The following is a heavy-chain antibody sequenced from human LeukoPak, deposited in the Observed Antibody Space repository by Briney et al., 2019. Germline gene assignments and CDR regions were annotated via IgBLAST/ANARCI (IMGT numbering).Heavy chain of an antibody. CDR3: ARVGVVVITNHAFDI. Sequence: ASVKVSCKASGYTFTSYYMHWVRQAPGQGLEWMGIINPSGGSTSYAQKSQGRVTMTRDMSTSTVYMELSSLRSEDTAVYYCARVGVVVITNHAFDIWGQGTMVTVSS. CDR2: INPSGGST. V-gene: IGHV1-46*01. CDR1: GYTFTSYY. J-gene: IGHJ3*02. D-gene: IGHD3-22*01.